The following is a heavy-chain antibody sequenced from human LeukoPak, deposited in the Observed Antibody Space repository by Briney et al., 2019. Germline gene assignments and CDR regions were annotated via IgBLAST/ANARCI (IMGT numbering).Heavy chain of an antibody. V-gene: IGHV1-18*01. CDR1: GYAFTNFC. D-gene: IGHD2-15*01. CDR3: ARDATDAAYTPMNDY. J-gene: IGHJ4*02. CDR2: TSAYSGNT. Sequence: ASVKVSCKTSGYAFTNFCISWVRQAPGQGLEWMGWTSAYSGNTNYAQNLRGRVTMIIDRSTSTVYMELRSLRSDDTAVYYCARDATDAAYTPMNDYWGQGTLVTVSS.